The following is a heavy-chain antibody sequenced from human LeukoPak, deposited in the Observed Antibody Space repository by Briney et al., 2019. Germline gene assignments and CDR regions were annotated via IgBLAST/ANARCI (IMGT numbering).Heavy chain of an antibody. J-gene: IGHJ6*03. V-gene: IGHV1-2*02. CDR3: ARDFRRLRFLEWLSSYYYMDV. CDR2: INPNSGGT. Sequence: GASVKVSCKASGYTFTGYYMHWVRQAPGQGLEWMGWINPNSGGTNYAQKFQGRGTMTRDTSISTAYMELSRLRSDDTAVYYCARDFRRLRFLEWLSSYYYMDVWGKGTTVTVSS. D-gene: IGHD3-3*01. CDR1: GYTFTGYY.